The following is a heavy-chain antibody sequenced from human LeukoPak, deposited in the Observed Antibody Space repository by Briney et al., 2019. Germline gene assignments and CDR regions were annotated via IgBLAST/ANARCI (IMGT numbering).Heavy chain of an antibody. D-gene: IGHD2-2*02. V-gene: IGHV1-2*02. CDR3: ARDRSLYCSSTSCYTRHFDY. CDR2: INPNSGGT. J-gene: IGHJ4*02. Sequence: ASVKVSCMASGYTFTDYYIHWVRQAPGQGLEWMGWINPNSGGTNYAQKFQGRVTMTRDTSISTAYMELSRLRSDDTAVYYCARDRSLYCSSTSCYTRHFDYWGQGTLVTVSS. CDR1: GYTFTDYY.